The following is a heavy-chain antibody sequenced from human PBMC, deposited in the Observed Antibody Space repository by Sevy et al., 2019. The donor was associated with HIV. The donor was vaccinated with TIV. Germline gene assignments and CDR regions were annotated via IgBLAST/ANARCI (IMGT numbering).Heavy chain of an antibody. CDR3: AKRYSSGHAGFDY. CDR2: ISGSGGST. Sequence: GGCLRLSCAASGFTFSSYAMSWVRQAPGKGLEWISAISGSGGSTYYADSVKGRFTISRDNSKNTLYLQMNSLRAEDTDAYYCAKRYSSGHAGFDYWGQGTLVTVSS. D-gene: IGHD6-19*01. V-gene: IGHV3-23*01. CDR1: GFTFSSYA. J-gene: IGHJ4*02.